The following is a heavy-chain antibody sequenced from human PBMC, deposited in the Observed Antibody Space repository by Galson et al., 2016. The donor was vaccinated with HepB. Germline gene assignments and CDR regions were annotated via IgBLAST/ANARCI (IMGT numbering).Heavy chain of an antibody. J-gene: IGHJ4*02. CDR1: EDTFRKSD. V-gene: IGHV1-46*01. CDR3: AAKAVTGTFFDS. Sequence: SVKVSCKASEDTFRKSDVHWVRQAPGQGPDWMGLINPALGGANYAQKFQGRVTMTRDTFTRTVYMEVRSLTSGDTAVYFCAAKAVTGTFFDSWGQGTLVAVSS. CDR2: INPALGGA. D-gene: IGHD4-17*01.